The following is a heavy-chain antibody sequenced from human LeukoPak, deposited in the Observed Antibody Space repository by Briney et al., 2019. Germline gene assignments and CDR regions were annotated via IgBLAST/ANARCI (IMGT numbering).Heavy chain of an antibody. CDR3: ARGTSSSPNWFDP. D-gene: IGHD6-13*01. CDR2: IKHNGSQT. J-gene: IGHJ5*02. V-gene: IGHV3-7*04. CDR1: GFTFSSYW. Sequence: GGSLRLSCAASGFTFSSYWMSWVRQAPGKGLEWVANIKHNGSQTYYVDSVKGRFTISRDNAKNSLYLQMNSLRAEDTAVFYCARGTSSSPNWFDPWGQGALVTVSS.